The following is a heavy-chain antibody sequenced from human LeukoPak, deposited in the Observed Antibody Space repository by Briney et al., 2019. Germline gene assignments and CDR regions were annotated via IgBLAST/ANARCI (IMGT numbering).Heavy chain of an antibody. CDR1: GGSISSYY. Sequence: PSETLSLTCTVSGGSISSYYWSWIRQPPGKGLEWIGYIYDSGSTNYNPSLKSRVTISVDTSKNQLSLKLSSVTAADTAVYYCARVKGALSGRGGAFDLWGQGTMVTVSS. CDR3: ARVKGALSGRGGAFDL. V-gene: IGHV4-59*08. CDR2: IYDSGST. D-gene: IGHD1-26*01. J-gene: IGHJ3*01.